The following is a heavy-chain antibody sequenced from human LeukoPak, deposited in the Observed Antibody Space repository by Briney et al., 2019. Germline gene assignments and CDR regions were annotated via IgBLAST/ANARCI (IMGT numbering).Heavy chain of an antibody. CDR2: INHSGST. V-gene: IGHV4-34*01. J-gene: IGHJ5*02. CDR3: ARGGGYNWFDP. CDR1: GGSFSGYY. Sequence: KPSETLSLTCAVYGGSFSGYYWSWIRQSPGKGLEWIGEINHSGSTNYNPSLKSRVTISVDTSKKQFSLKLSSVTAADTAVYYCARGGGYNWFDPWGQGTLVTVSS.